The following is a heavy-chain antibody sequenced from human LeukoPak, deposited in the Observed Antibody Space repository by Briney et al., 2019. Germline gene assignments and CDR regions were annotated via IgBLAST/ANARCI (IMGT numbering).Heavy chain of an antibody. CDR3: AVAYGDYGSLDY. Sequence: ASVKVSCKASGYTFTGYYMHWVRQAPGQGLERMGWINPNSGGTNYAQKFQGRVTMTRDTSISTAYMELSRLRSDDTAVYYCAVAYGDYGSLDYWGQGTLVTVSS. J-gene: IGHJ4*02. D-gene: IGHD4-17*01. V-gene: IGHV1-2*02. CDR1: GYTFTGYY. CDR2: INPNSGGT.